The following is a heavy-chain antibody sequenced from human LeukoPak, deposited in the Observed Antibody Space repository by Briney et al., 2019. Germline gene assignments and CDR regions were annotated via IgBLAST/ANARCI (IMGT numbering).Heavy chain of an antibody. V-gene: IGHV3-30*02. D-gene: IGHD6-19*01. CDR2: IRYDGSNK. CDR3: ATGYSSGWYGRLDY. CDR1: GFTFSSYG. Sequence: GGSLRLSCAASGFTFSSYGMHWVRQAPGKGVEWVAFIRYDGSNKYYADSVKARFTLSRDNSKNTMYLQMNTLRAEDTAVYYCATGYSSGWYGRLDYWGQGTLVTVSS. J-gene: IGHJ4*02.